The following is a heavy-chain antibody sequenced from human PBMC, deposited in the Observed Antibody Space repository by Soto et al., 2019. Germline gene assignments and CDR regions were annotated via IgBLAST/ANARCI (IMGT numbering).Heavy chain of an antibody. CDR2: INSDGSST. CDR3: AREELRFLEWFSNNWFDP. V-gene: IGHV3-74*01. D-gene: IGHD3-3*01. Sequence: EVQLVESGGRLVQPGGSLRLSCAASGFTFSSYWMHWVRQAPGKGLVWVSRINSDGSSTSYADSVKGRFTISRDNAKNTLYLQMNSLRAEDTAVYYCAREELRFLEWFSNNWFDPWGQGTLVTVSS. J-gene: IGHJ5*02. CDR1: GFTFSSYW.